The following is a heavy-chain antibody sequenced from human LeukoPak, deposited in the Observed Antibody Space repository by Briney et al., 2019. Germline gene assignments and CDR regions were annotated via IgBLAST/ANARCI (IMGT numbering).Heavy chain of an antibody. V-gene: IGHV1-2*02. Sequence: GASVKVSCKASGYTFTGYYMHWVRQAPGQGLEWMGWINPNSGGTNYAQKFQGRVTMTRDTSISTAYMELSRLRSEDTAVYYCARDYGDPHYYYYYGMDVWGQGTTVTVSS. J-gene: IGHJ6*02. D-gene: IGHD4-17*01. CDR3: ARDYGDPHYYYYYGMDV. CDR2: INPNSGGT. CDR1: GYTFTGYY.